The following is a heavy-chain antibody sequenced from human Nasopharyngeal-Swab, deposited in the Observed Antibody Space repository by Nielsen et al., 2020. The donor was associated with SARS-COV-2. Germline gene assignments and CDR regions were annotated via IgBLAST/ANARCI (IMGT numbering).Heavy chain of an antibody. CDR1: GFTFSSYA. J-gene: IGHJ6*02. CDR2: TSGSGGST. D-gene: IGHD3-3*01. Sequence: GESLKISCAASGFTFSSYAMSWVRQAPGMGLEWVSGTSGSGGSTYYADSVKGRFTLPRDNSKNTLYLQMNSLRAEDTAVYYCARHDFWSGYASYYGMDVWGQGTTVTVSS. CDR3: ARHDFWSGYASYYGMDV. V-gene: IGHV3-23*01.